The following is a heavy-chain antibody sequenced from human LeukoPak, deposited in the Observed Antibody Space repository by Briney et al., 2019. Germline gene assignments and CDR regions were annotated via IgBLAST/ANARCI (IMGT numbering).Heavy chain of an antibody. CDR3: ARDGIAAETRNDY. CDR1: GFTFRSYW. Sequence: GGSLRLSCAASGFTFRSYWMSWVRQAPGKGVEWVANINEDGSEIHYVDFVEGRFTISRDNAKNSLYLQMNSLRAEDTAVYYCARDGIAAETRNDYWGQGTLVTVSS. V-gene: IGHV3-7*01. CDR2: INEDGSEI. D-gene: IGHD6-13*01. J-gene: IGHJ4*02.